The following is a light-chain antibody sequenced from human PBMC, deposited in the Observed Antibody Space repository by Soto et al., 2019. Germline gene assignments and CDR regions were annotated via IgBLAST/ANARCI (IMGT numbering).Light chain of an antibody. CDR3: QQYYSTPRT. Sequence: DIVMTQSPDSLAVSLGERATINCKSSKSVLYSSNNKNDLAWYQQKPGQPPKLLIYWASTRESGVPDRFSGSGSGTDFTLTISSLQAEDVAVYCCQQYYSTPRTFGQGTKVEIK. V-gene: IGKV4-1*01. J-gene: IGKJ1*01. CDR2: WAS. CDR1: KSVLYSSNNKND.